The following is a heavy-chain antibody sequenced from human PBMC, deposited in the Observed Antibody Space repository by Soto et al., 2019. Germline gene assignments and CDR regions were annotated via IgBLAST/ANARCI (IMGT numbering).Heavy chain of an antibody. CDR1: GFTFSSYW. CDR2: INEDGSEN. J-gene: IGHJ4*02. CDR3: ARGGKDFAY. Sequence: GGSLRLSCAASGFTFSSYWLSWVRQAPGKGLEWVANINEDGSENHYVGSLKGRFTISRDNAKNSLYLQMNSLRVEDTAVYHCARGGKDFAYWGQGTLVTVSS. V-gene: IGHV3-7*01.